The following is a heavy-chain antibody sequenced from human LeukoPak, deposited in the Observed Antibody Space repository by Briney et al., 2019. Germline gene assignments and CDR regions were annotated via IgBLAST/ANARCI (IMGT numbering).Heavy chain of an antibody. D-gene: IGHD3-22*01. Sequence: SETLSLTCTVSGGSISSGGYYWSWIRQHPGKSLEWIGYIYYSGSTYYNPSLKSRVTISVDTSKNQFSLKLSSVTAADTAVYYCASLSDYYDSSGYYSYGFDYWGQGTLVTVSS. CDR3: ASLSDYYDSSGYYSYGFDY. CDR1: GGSISSGGYY. V-gene: IGHV4-31*03. J-gene: IGHJ4*02. CDR2: IYYSGST.